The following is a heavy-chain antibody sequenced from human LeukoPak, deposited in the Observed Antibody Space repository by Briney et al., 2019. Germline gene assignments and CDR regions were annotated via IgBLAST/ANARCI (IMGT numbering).Heavy chain of an antibody. J-gene: IGHJ4*02. D-gene: IGHD3-3*01. Sequence: GASVKVSCKASGYTFTSYYMHWVRQAPGRGLEWMGIINPSGGSTSYAQKFQGRVTMTRDTSTSTVYMELSSLRSEDTAVYYCARGRWSHYDFWSGYHTKYDYWGQGTLVTVSS. V-gene: IGHV1-46*01. CDR2: INPSGGST. CDR3: ARGRWSHYDFWSGYHTKYDY. CDR1: GYTFTSYY.